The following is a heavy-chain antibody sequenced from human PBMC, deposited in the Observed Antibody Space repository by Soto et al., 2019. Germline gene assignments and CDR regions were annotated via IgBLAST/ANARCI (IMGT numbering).Heavy chain of an antibody. V-gene: IGHV1-69*04. CDR2: IIPILGIA. J-gene: IGHJ4*02. CDR3: ARDIGPDCSGGSCYPY. Sequence: SVKVSCKASGGTFSSYTISWVRQAPGQGLEWMGRIIPILGIANYAQKFQGRVTITADKSTSTAYMELSSLRSEDTAVYYCARDIGPDCSGGSCYPYWGQGTLVTVSS. D-gene: IGHD2-15*01. CDR1: GGTFSSYT.